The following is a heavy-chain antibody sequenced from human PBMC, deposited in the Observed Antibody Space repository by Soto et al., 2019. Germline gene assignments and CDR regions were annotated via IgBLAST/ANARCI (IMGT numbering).Heavy chain of an antibody. V-gene: IGHV1-2*04. CDR2: INPNSGGT. J-gene: IGHJ3*02. CDR3: ARNAVLRYFDWLPVGAFDI. Sequence: ASVKVSCQASGYTFTGDYLHWVRQAPGQRLKWMGWINPNSGGTNYAQKFQGWVTMTRDTSISTAYMELSRLRSDDTAVYYCARNAVLRYFDWLPVGAFDIWGQGTMVTVSS. CDR1: GYTFTGDY. D-gene: IGHD3-9*01.